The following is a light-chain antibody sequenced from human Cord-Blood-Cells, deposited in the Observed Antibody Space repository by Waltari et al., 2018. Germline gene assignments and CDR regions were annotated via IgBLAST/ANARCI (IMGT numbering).Light chain of an antibody. CDR2: GKT. J-gene: IGLJ3*02. Sequence: SSELTQDPAVSVALGQTVRITCQGDSLRSYYASWYQQKPGQAPVPVIYGKTNRPSGIPDRFSGSSSGNTASLTITGAQAEDEADYYCNSRDSSGNHWVFGGGTKLTVL. V-gene: IGLV3-19*01. CDR1: SLRSYY. CDR3: NSRDSSGNHWV.